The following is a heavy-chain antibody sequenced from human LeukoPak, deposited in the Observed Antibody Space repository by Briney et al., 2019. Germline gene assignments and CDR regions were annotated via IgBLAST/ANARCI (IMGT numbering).Heavy chain of an antibody. J-gene: IGHJ4*02. Sequence: SQTLSLTCTVSGGSISSGGYYWSWIRQHPGKGLEWIGYVFHTGDSNCNPSLKRRVTMSLDTSKNQLSLRLTSVTAADTAVYYCARHDPYGDSNPPYFDYWGQGTLVTVSS. V-gene: IGHV4-31*03. CDR3: ARHDPYGDSNPPYFDY. CDR2: VFHTGDS. CDR1: GGSISSGGYY. D-gene: IGHD4-17*01.